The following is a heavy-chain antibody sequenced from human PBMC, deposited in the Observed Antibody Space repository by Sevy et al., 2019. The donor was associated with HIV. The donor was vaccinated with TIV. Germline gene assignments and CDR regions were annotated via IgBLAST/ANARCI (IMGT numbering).Heavy chain of an antibody. CDR1: GGSISSSSYY. D-gene: IGHD3-3*01. Sequence: SETLSLTCTVSGGSISSSSYYWNWIRQPPGKGLEWIGSIYYTGSTYYKPSLKRRVTISKDTSKNQFSLKLTSVTAADTAVYYCARPEGLQVNYAMDVWGQGTTVTVSS. CDR3: ARPEGLQVNYAMDV. CDR2: IYYTGST. J-gene: IGHJ6*02. V-gene: IGHV4-39*01.